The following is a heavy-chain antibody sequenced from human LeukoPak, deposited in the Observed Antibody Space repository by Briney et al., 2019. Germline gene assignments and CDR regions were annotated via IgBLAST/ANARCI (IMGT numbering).Heavy chain of an antibody. V-gene: IGHV1-2*02. CDR3: ARDKSERLMWELVLQGYFDL. J-gene: IGHJ2*01. CDR1: GYTFTGYY. CDR2: INPNSGGT. Sequence: ASVKVSCKASGYTFTGYYMHWVRQAPGQGLEWMGWINPNSGGTNYAQKFQGRVTMTRDTSISTAYMELSRLRSDDTAVYYCARDKSERLMWELVLQGYFDLWGRGTLVTVSS. D-gene: IGHD1-26*01.